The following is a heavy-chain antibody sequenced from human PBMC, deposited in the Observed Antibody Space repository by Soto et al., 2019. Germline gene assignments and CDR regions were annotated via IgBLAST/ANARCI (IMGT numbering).Heavy chain of an antibody. CDR3: ARHLSNWDKEAFDI. Sequence: SETLSLTCTVSGGSISSYYWSWIRQPPGKGLEWIGYIYYSGSTNYNPSLKSRVTISVDTSKNQFSLKLSSVTAADTAVYYCARHLSNWDKEAFDIWGQGTMVTVSS. CDR1: GGSISSYY. V-gene: IGHV4-59*08. D-gene: IGHD1-1*01. CDR2: IYYSGST. J-gene: IGHJ3*02.